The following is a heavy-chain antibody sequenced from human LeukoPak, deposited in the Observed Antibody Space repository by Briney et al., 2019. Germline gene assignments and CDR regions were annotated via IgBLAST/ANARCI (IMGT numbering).Heavy chain of an antibody. J-gene: IGHJ3*02. CDR1: GYTLTELS. Sequence: ASVKVSCKVSGYTLTELSIHWVRQAPGKGLEWMGGFDPDYGETIYAQKFQGRVTMTRDMSTSTVYMELSSLRSEDTAVYYCASGGDYVAFDIWGQGTMVTVSS. CDR2: FDPDYGET. D-gene: IGHD4-17*01. V-gene: IGHV1-24*01. CDR3: ASGGDYVAFDI.